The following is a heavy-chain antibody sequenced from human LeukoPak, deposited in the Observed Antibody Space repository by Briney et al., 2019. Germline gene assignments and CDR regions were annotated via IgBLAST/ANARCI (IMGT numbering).Heavy chain of an antibody. CDR2: ISTSGST. Sequence: SETLSLTCTVSGGSISNYYWSWIRQPAGKGLEWIGRISTSGSTNYNPSLKSRVTMSVDTSKNQFSLKLSSVTAADTAVYYCARTRYYYNSRSYGAPYYFDYWGQGTLVTVSS. D-gene: IGHD3-10*01. J-gene: IGHJ4*02. CDR3: ARTRYYYNSRSYGAPYYFDY. V-gene: IGHV4-4*07. CDR1: GGSISNYY.